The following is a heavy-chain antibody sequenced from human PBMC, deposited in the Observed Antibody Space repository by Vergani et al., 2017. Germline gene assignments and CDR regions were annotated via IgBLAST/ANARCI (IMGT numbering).Heavy chain of an antibody. D-gene: IGHD1-26*01. CDR1: GFTFSSYG. J-gene: IGHJ4*02. CDR3: AIHPYGWGLRDYFDY. Sequence: QVQLVESGGGVVQPGRSLRLSCAASGFTFSSYGMHWVRQAPGKGLEWVAVISYDGSNKYYADSVKGRFTISRDNSKNTLYLQMNSLRAEDTAVYYCAIHPYGWGLRDYFDYWGQGTLVTVSS. CDR2: ISYDGSNK. V-gene: IGHV3-30*03.